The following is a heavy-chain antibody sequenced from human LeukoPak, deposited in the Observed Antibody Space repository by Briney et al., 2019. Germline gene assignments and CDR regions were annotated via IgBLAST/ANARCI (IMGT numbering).Heavy chain of an antibody. D-gene: IGHD4-17*01. CDR2: IKTDGCNT. CDR3: ASDHYGDYSDD. V-gene: IGHV3-74*01. CDR1: GFTLRSCC. J-gene: IGHJ4*02. Sequence: GGSLRLSCGASGFTLRSCCMQWLRQAPGKGLVWVSRIKTDGCNTLYGDSAEGRFTIYRDNPKNTLYLQMNSLRAEDTAVYYCASDHYGDYSDDWGQGTLVTVSS.